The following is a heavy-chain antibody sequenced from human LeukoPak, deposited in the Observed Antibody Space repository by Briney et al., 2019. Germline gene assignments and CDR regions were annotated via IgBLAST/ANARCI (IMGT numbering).Heavy chain of an antibody. CDR3: ARVYYGSGSYRGYYYYMDV. Sequence: SSETLSLTCTVSDVSISSYYWSWIRQPPGKGLEWIGYIYFSGSTNYNPSLKSRVTISVDTSKNQFSLKLSSVTAADTAVYYCARVYYGSGSYRGYYYYMDVWGKGTTVTVSS. V-gene: IGHV4-59*12. CDR2: IYFSGST. D-gene: IGHD3-10*01. CDR1: DVSISSYY. J-gene: IGHJ6*03.